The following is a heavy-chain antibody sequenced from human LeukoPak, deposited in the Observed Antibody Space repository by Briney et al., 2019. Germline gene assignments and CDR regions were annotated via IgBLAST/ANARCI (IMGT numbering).Heavy chain of an antibody. CDR3: AKDPYFGSGSYPNWFDP. D-gene: IGHD3-10*01. V-gene: IGHV3-23*01. CDR2: ISGSGGST. Sequence: GGSLRLSCAASRFTFSSYAMSWVRQAPGKGLEWVSAISGSGGSTYYADSVKGRFTISRDNSKNTLYLQTDSLRAEDTAVYYCAKDPYFGSGSYPNWFDPWGQGTLVTVSS. CDR1: RFTFSSYA. J-gene: IGHJ5*02.